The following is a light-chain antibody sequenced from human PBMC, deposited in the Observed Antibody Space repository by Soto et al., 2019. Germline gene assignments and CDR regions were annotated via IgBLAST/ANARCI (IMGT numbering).Light chain of an antibody. CDR3: QQYNNWPRT. CDR1: QSVSSN. V-gene: IGKV3-15*01. CDR2: GAS. J-gene: IGKJ2*01. Sequence: EIVMTQSPATLSVSPGERATLSCRGSQSVSSNLAWYQQKPGQAPRLLIYGASTRATGIPARFSGSGSGTAFTLTISSLQSEDFAVYYCQQYNNWPRTFGQGTKLEIK.